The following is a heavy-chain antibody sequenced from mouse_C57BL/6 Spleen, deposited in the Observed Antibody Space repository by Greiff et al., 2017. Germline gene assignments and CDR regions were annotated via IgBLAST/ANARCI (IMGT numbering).Heavy chain of an antibody. CDR1: GYTFTSYW. Sequence: QVQLQQPGAELVKPGASVKLSCKASGYTFTSYWMQWVKQRPGQGLEWIGEIDPSDSYTNYNQKFKGKATLTVDTSSSTAYRQLSSLTSEDSAVYYCARGGVMIRRAMDYWGQGTSVTVSS. V-gene: IGHV1-50*01. CDR2: IDPSDSYT. D-gene: IGHD2-4*01. CDR3: ARGGVMIRRAMDY. J-gene: IGHJ4*01.